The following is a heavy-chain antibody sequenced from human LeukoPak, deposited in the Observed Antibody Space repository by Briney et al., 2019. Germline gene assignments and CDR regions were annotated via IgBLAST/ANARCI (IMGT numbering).Heavy chain of an antibody. Sequence: PSETLSLTCTVSGGSISSYYWSWIRQPPGKGLEWIGYIYYSGSTNYNPSIKSRVTISVETSKNQFSLKLSSVTAADTGVYYCAREGPDGTYGMDVWGQGTTVTVSS. CDR2: IYYSGST. J-gene: IGHJ6*02. V-gene: IGHV4-59*01. D-gene: IGHD5-24*01. CDR1: GGSISSYY. CDR3: AREGPDGTYGMDV.